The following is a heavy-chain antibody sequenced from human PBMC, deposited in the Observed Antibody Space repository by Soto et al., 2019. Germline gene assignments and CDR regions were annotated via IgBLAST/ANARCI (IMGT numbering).Heavy chain of an antibody. CDR1: GFTVSSYI. CDR3: ARNESSNIYGMDV. J-gene: IGHJ6*02. D-gene: IGHD6-6*01. Sequence: GGALRPSCAASGFTVSSYIMNWVRQAPGKGLEWVSSISSSSFSINYADSVNGRFSISRDNAQNSLHLQMNNLRAEDTAVYYCARNESSNIYGMDVWGQGTTVTVSS. V-gene: IGHV3-21*01. CDR2: ISSSSFSI.